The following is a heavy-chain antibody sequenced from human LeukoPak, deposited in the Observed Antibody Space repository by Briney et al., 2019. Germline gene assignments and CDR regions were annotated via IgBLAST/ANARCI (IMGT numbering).Heavy chain of an antibody. D-gene: IGHD3-22*01. V-gene: IGHV4-39*07. CDR1: GGSISSNSYY. Sequence: SETLSLTCTVSGGSISSNSYYWGWIRQPPGKGLEWIGRISSSGSTNYNPSLKSRVTISVDTSKNQFSLKLSSVTAADTAVYFCARGPYSYDSSGAFDIWGQGTMVTVSS. CDR2: ISSSGST. CDR3: ARGPYSYDSSGAFDI. J-gene: IGHJ3*02.